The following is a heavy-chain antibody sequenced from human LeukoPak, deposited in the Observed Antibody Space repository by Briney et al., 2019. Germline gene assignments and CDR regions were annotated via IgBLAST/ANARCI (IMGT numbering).Heavy chain of an antibody. CDR1: GFTFSSYS. J-gene: IGHJ4*02. D-gene: IGHD1-1*01. Sequence: GGSLRLSCAASGFTFSSYSMYWVRQARGKGLEWVANIKVDGSEKYYVDSVKGRFTISRDNAENSLYLQMNSLRAEDTAVYYCARKTGTTGEAFDYWGQGTQVTVSS. V-gene: IGHV3-7*03. CDR3: ARKTGTTGEAFDY. CDR2: IKVDGSEK.